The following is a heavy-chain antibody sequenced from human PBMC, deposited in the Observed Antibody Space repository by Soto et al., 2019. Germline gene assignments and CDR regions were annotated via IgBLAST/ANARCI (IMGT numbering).Heavy chain of an antibody. V-gene: IGHV4-31*03. Sequence: PSETLSLTCTFSVVSISSGGYYCSWIRQHPGKGLEWIGYIYYSGSTYYNPSLESRVTISVDTSKNQFSLKLSSVTAADTAVYYCARELAVTADNNWFQPWGQGTLVTVSS. CDR3: ARELAVTADNNWFQP. J-gene: IGHJ5*02. CDR2: IYYSGST. D-gene: IGHD4-4*01. CDR1: VVSISSGGYY.